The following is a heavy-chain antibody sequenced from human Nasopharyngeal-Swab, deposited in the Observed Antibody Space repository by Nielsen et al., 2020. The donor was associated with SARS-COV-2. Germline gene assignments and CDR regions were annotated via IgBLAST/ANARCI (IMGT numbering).Heavy chain of an antibody. V-gene: IGHV3-53*04. D-gene: IGHD6-6*01. CDR2: IYSGGST. Sequence: VRQAPGKGLEWVSVIYSGGSTYYADSVKGRFTISRHNSKNTLYLQMNSLRAEDTAVYYCARGERRAARPPGGYFDYWGQGTLVTVSS. J-gene: IGHJ4*02. CDR3: ARGERRAARPPGGYFDY.